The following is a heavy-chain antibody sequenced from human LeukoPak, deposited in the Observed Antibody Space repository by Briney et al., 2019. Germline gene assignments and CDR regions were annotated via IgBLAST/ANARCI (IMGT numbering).Heavy chain of an antibody. Sequence: GGSLRLSCAASGFTFSSYSMNWFCQAPGKGLEWVSSISSSSSYIYYADSVKGRFTISRDNAKNSLYLQMNSLRAEDTAVYYCASLGGYSYGYDYWGQGTLVTVSS. V-gene: IGHV3-21*01. D-gene: IGHD5-18*01. CDR3: ASLGGYSYGYDY. CDR1: GFTFSSYS. J-gene: IGHJ4*02. CDR2: ISSSSSYI.